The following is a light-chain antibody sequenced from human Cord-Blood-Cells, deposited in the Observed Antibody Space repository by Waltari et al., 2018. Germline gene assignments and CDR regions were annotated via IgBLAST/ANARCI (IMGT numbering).Light chain of an antibody. CDR2: DAS. CDR1: QSISSH. V-gene: IGKV3-11*01. CDR3: QQRSNWPT. Sequence: EIVLTQSPATLSLSPGERATRSRRASQSISSHLAWYQQKPGQAPRLLIYDASNRATGIPARFSGSGSGTDFTLTISSLEPEDFAVYYCQQRSNWPTFGGGTKVEIK. J-gene: IGKJ4*01.